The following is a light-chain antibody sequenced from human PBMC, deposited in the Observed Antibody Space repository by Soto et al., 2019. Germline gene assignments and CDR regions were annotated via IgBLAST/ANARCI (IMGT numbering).Light chain of an antibody. J-gene: IGKJ2*01. CDR2: GAS. CDR1: QSVSTRY. Sequence: ESMLTQSPGTLSLSPGERATLSCRASQSVSTRYLAWYQQKPGQAPRLLIYGASIRAAGIPDRFSGSGSGREFTLTTSRLEHEDFAVYYCYQFGRSPLGFTFGQGTKLEI. CDR3: YQFGRSPLGFT. V-gene: IGKV3-20*01.